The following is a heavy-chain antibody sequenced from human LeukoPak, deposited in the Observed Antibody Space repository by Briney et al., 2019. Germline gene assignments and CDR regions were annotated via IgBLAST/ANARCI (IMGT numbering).Heavy chain of an antibody. CDR2: INPNSGGT. D-gene: IGHD6-6*01. CDR1: GYTFTDYY. Sequence: GASVKVSCKASGYTFTDYYMHWVRQAPGQGLEWMGWINPNSGGTNYAQKFQGRVTMTRDTSTSTVYMELSSLRSEDTAVYYCARERSIAARPAAFDIWGQGTMVTVSS. V-gene: IGHV1-2*02. CDR3: ARERSIAARPAAFDI. J-gene: IGHJ3*02.